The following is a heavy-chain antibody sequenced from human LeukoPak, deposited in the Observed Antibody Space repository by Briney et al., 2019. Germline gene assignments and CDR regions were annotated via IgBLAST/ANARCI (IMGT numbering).Heavy chain of an antibody. CDR2: INLNSGGT. Sequence: ASVKVSCKTSGYTFTDFYMHWVRQAPGQGLEWMGWINLNSGGTNFAQKFQGRVSMTRDTSISTGSMQLSRLRSDDTAVYYCARSPHILTGEKFDYWGQGTLLTVSS. CDR3: ARSPHILTGEKFDY. D-gene: IGHD3-9*01. CDR1: GYTFTDFY. V-gene: IGHV1-2*02. J-gene: IGHJ4*02.